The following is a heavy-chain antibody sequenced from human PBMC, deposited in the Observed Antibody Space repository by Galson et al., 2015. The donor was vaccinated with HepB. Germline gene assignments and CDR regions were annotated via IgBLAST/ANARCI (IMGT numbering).Heavy chain of an antibody. CDR1: GFTFSLYA. V-gene: IGHV3-23*01. Sequence: SLRLSCAASGFTFSLYAMSWVRQAPGKGLDWVSSIGGIFDTTYYADSVRGRFTISRDKSTNTLYLQMNSLRAEETAVYYCAKDRWISGDSRSGLDYWGQGILVTVSS. J-gene: IGHJ4*02. CDR3: AKDRWISGDSRSGLDY. D-gene: IGHD6-6*01. CDR2: IGGIFDTT.